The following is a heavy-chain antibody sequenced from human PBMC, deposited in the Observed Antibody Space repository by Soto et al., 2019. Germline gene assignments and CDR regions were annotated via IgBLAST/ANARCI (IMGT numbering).Heavy chain of an antibody. J-gene: IGHJ6*02. CDR1: GYTFTSYA. CDR3: ARVFITMIVVGVYGMDV. CDR2: INAGNGNT. Sequence: ASVKVSCKASGYTFTSYAMHWVRQAPGQRLEWMGWINAGNGNTKYSQKFQGRVTITRDTSASTAYMELSSLRSEDTAVYYCARVFITMIVVGVYGMDVWGQGTTVTVSS. V-gene: IGHV1-3*01. D-gene: IGHD3-22*01.